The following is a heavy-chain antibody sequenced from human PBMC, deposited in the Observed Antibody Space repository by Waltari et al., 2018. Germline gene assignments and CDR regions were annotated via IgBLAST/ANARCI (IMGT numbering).Heavy chain of an antibody. V-gene: IGHV3-23*01. CDR2: ISGSGGTT. CDR3: AKDRCTDGQCYTYFDY. Sequence: EVELLESGGGLVQPGGTLRLSCSASGSTFTNFSMSWVRQAPGKGLEWVSAISGSGGTTYYADSVKGRFTISRDNSRNVLYLQMNTLSAEDTAVYYCAKDRCTDGQCYTYFDYWGQGALITVSS. CDR1: GSTFTNFS. D-gene: IGHD2-8*01. J-gene: IGHJ4*02.